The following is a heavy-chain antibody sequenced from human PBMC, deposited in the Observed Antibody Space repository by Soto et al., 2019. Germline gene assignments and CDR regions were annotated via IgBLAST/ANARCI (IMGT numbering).Heavy chain of an antibody. CDR2: TYYRSKWYN. CDR3: AREPYSSGWQHRKNWFDP. V-gene: IGHV6-1*01. Sequence: SQTLSLTCAISGDSVSSNSAAWNWIRQSPSRGLEWLGRTYYRSKWYNDYAVSVKSRITINPDTSKNQFSLQLNSVTPEDTAVYYCAREPYSSGWQHRKNWFDPWGQGTLVTVSS. CDR1: GDSVSSNSAA. J-gene: IGHJ5*02. D-gene: IGHD6-19*01.